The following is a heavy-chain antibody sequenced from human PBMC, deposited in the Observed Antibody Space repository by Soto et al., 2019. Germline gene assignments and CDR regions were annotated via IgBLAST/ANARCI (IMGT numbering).Heavy chain of an antibody. J-gene: IGHJ4*02. V-gene: IGHV4-59*01. Sequence: SETLSLTCTVSGGSMSSYYWTWLRQSPGRGLEWIGYISYSGSTYYNPSLKSRVTISADTSKNQFSLRMNSMIAADTAVYYCARAEPDAPVGYWGQGTLVTVSS. CDR3: ARAEPDAPVGY. CDR2: ISYSGST. D-gene: IGHD2-2*01. CDR1: GGSMSSYY.